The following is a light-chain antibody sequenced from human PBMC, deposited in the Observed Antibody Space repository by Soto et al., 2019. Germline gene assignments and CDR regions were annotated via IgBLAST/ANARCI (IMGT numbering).Light chain of an antibody. J-gene: IGKJ2*01. Sequence: EIVMTQSPATLSVSPGERATLSCRASQSVSSNLAWYQQKPGQAPRLLFYGASTRATGIPARLSGSASGTDFTLTISSLQSEDFAVYYCQQSNNWPYTFGQGTKLEIK. CDR2: GAS. V-gene: IGKV3-15*01. CDR1: QSVSSN. CDR3: QQSNNWPYT.